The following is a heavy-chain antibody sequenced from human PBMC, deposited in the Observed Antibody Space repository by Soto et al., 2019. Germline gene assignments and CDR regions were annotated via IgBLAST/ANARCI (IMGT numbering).Heavy chain of an antibody. CDR3: ARGNYVLRFLEWLFHPLDY. D-gene: IGHD3-3*01. Sequence: PGGSLRLSCAASGFTFSSYAMHWVRQAPGKGLEWVAVISYDGSNKYYADSVKGRFTISRDNSKNTLYLQMNSLRAEDTAVYYCARGNYVLRFLEWLFHPLDYWGQGTLVTGLL. J-gene: IGHJ4*02. CDR2: ISYDGSNK. CDR1: GFTFSSYA. V-gene: IGHV3-30-3*01.